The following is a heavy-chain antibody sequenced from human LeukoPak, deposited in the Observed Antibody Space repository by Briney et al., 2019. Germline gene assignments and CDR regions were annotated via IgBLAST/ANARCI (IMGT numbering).Heavy chain of an antibody. V-gene: IGHV3-23*01. CDR2: ISGSGGNT. CDR3: AKVGYNYGFDY. J-gene: IGHJ4*02. Sequence: PGGSLRLSCAASGFTFSSYSMNWVRQAPGKGLEWVSTISGSGGNTYYADSVKGRFTISRDNSKNTLYLQMNSLRAEDTAVYYCAKVGYNYGFDYWGLGTLVTGSS. CDR1: GFTFSSYS. D-gene: IGHD5-18*01.